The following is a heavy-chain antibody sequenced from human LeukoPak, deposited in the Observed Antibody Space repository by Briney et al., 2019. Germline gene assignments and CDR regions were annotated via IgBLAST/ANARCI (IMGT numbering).Heavy chain of an antibody. Sequence: SVKVSCKASGGTFSSYAISWVRQAPGQGLEWMGRIIPIFGTANYAQKFQGRVTITTDESTSTAYMELSRLRSDDTAVYYCARDGLLWFGELLNYYMDVWGKGTTVTVSS. CDR3: ARDGLLWFGELLNYYMDV. D-gene: IGHD3-10*01. V-gene: IGHV1-69*05. CDR1: GGTFSSYA. CDR2: IIPIFGTA. J-gene: IGHJ6*03.